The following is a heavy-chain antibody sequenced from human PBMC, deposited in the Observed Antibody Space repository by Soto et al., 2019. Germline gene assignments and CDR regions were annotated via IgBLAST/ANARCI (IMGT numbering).Heavy chain of an antibody. CDR3: ARGYQASGFDY. Sequence: PSETLSLTCSVSGGSISTYYWSWIRQSPDKGLEWIGYIYYTGSTDYNPSLKSRVSISIEASKNQFSLRLNSVTTADTAMYYCARGYQASGFDYWGQGNMVTVSS. D-gene: IGHD2-2*01. V-gene: IGHV4-59*01. CDR2: IYYTGST. J-gene: IGHJ4*02. CDR1: GGSISTYY.